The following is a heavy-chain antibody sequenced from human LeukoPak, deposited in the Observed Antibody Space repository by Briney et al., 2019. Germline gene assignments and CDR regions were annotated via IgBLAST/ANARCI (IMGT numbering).Heavy chain of an antibody. CDR2: ISSSSSYI. J-gene: IGHJ4*02. CDR3: ARGRGYPGPFDY. Sequence: GGSLRLSCAASGFTFSSYSMNWVRQAPGKGLEWVSSISSSSSYIYYADSVKGRFTISRDNAKNSLYLQMNSLRAEDTAVCYCARGRGYPGPFDYWGQGTLVTVSS. D-gene: IGHD3-16*02. V-gene: IGHV3-21*01. CDR1: GFTFSSYS.